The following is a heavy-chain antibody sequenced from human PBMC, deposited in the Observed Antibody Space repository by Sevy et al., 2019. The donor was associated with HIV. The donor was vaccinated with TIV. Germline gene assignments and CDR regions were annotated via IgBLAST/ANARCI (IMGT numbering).Heavy chain of an antibody. CDR3: AKDKGESSGYYPLGAFDI. V-gene: IGHV3-23*01. CDR2: VSGSGGST. Sequence: GGSLRLSFAASGFTFSSYAMNWVRQAPGKGLEGVSAVSGSGGSTYYADSVKGRFTISRDNSKSTLYLQLNSLRAEDTALYYCAKDKGESSGYYPLGAFDIWGQGTVVTVSS. CDR1: GFTFSSYA. D-gene: IGHD3-22*01. J-gene: IGHJ3*02.